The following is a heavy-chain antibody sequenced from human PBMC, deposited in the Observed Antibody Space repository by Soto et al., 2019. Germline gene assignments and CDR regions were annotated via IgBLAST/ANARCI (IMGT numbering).Heavy chain of an antibody. V-gene: IGHV1-69*01. J-gene: IGHJ6*02. CDR3: ARRSRDVVRDIVLRVYAIRDYYYGMDV. Sequence: QVQLVQSGAEVKKPGSSVKVSCKASGGTFSSYAISWVRHAPGQGLEWMGGIIPIFGTANYARKFQGRVTITADESTSTAYMELRSLRSEDTAVYYCARRSRDVVRDIVLRVYAIRDYYYGMDVWGQGTTVTVSS. CDR2: IIPIFGTA. CDR1: GGTFSSYA. D-gene: IGHD2-8*01.